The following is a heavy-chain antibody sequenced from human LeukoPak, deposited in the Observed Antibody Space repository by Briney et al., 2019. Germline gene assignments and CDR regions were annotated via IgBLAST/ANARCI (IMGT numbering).Heavy chain of an antibody. V-gene: IGHV4-59*08. CDR2: IFYSGTT. D-gene: IGHD3-22*01. J-gene: IGHJ4*02. CDR1: GGSINGYY. CDR3: ARLRGQSSAVLEY. Sequence: PSETLSLTCTVSGGSINGYYWSWIRQPPGKGLEWIAYIFYSGTTNYNPSLKSRVTISVDTSKNQFSLKLSSVTAADTAVYYCARLRGQSSAVLEYWGQGTLVTVSS.